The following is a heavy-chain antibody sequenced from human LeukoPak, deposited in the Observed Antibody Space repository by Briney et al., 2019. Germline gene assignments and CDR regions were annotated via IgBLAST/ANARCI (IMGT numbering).Heavy chain of an antibody. Sequence: ASVKVSCKASGYTFTSYGISWVRQAPGQGLEWMGWISAYNGNTNYAQKLQGRVTMTTDTSTSTAYMELRSLRSDDTAVYYCARAPLRNYYDSSGYSTFFDYWGQGTLVTVSS. V-gene: IGHV1-18*01. CDR1: GYTFTSYG. J-gene: IGHJ4*02. D-gene: IGHD3-22*01. CDR3: ARAPLRNYYDSSGYSTFFDY. CDR2: ISAYNGNT.